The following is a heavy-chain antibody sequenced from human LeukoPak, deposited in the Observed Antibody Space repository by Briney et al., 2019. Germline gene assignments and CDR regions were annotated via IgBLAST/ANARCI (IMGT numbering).Heavy chain of an antibody. D-gene: IGHD3-10*02. CDR2: INYSGST. J-gene: IGHJ4*02. V-gene: IGHV4-59*08. Sequence: SETLSLTCTDSGGSISNYYWSWIRQSPGKRLEWVGYINYSGSTDYNPSLKSRVTMSVDTSKNHFSLKLSSVTAADTAVYYCARRHSSAYVADYWGQGTLVTVSS. CDR1: GGSISNYY. CDR3: ARRHSSAYVADY.